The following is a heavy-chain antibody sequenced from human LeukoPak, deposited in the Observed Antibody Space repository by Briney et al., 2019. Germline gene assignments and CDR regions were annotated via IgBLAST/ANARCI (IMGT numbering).Heavy chain of an antibody. J-gene: IGHJ4*02. V-gene: IGHV1-18*01. CDR3: AREDLVRGVIGPDY. CDR1: GCTFISFG. Sequence: GASVKVSCKALGCTFISFGISWARQAPGQGLEWTGRISTYNGNTKTAQNLQGRVTMTTDTSTSTAYMELRSLSSDDTAVYYCAREDLVRGVIGPDYWGQGTLVTVSS. D-gene: IGHD3-10*01. CDR2: ISTYNGNT.